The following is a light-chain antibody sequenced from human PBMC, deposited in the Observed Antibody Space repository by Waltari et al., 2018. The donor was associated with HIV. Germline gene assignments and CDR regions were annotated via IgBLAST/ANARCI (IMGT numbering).Light chain of an antibody. V-gene: IGLV1-47*01. Sequence: QSELTQPPSVSGTPGQRVTISCSGSSSNIGSNSVYWYQQLPGTAPKLLISRNNHRPSGVPDRFSVSKSGTSASLAISGLRAEDEADYFCAASDDSLSGCLFGGGTKLTVL. CDR2: RNN. CDR1: SSNIGSNS. J-gene: IGLJ3*02. CDR3: AASDDSLSGCL.